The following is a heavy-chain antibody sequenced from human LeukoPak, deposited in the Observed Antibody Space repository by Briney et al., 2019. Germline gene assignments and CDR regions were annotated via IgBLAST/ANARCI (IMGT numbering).Heavy chain of an antibody. CDR3: AKVGYYYDSSGSFDY. CDR2: INNSGGST. D-gene: IGHD3-22*01. V-gene: IGHV3-23*01. J-gene: IGHJ4*02. CDR1: GFTFSSYA. Sequence: GGSLRPSCAASGFTFSSYAMSWVRQAPGKGLEWVSTINNSGGSTYYADSVKGRFTISRDNSRNTLYLQMYSLRAEDTGVYYCAKVGYYYDSSGSFDYWGQGTLVTVSS.